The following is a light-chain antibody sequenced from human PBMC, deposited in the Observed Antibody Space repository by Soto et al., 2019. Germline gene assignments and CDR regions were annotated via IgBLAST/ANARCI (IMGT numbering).Light chain of an antibody. CDR3: QQTYTTPWT. J-gene: IGKJ1*01. CDR2: AAS. Sequence: DIQMTQSPSSLSASVGDRVTITCRASQGIRNCLAWYQQKPGKVPKLLVYAASTLQSGVPSRFSGGGSGTDFTLTISSLQPEDSTTYYCQQTYTTPWTFGQGTKVDIK. CDR1: QGIRNC. V-gene: IGKV1-27*01.